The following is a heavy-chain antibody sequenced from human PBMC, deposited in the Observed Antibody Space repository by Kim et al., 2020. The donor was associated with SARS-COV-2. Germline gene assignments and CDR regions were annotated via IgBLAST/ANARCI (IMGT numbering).Heavy chain of an antibody. CDR3: ARDRPYGHSPFDP. V-gene: IGHV3-11*05. CDR2: ISSSSSFT. D-gene: IGHD4-17*01. Sequence: GGSLRLSCAASGFTFSDYYMSWIRQAPGKGLEWVSYISSSSSFTTYADSVKGRFTISRDNAKNSLYLQMNSLRAEDTAVYYCARDRPYGHSPFDPWGQGTLVTVSS. J-gene: IGHJ5*02. CDR1: GFTFSDYY.